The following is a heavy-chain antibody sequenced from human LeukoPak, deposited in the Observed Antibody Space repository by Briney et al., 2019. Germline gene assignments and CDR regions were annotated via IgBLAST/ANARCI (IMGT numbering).Heavy chain of an antibody. V-gene: IGHV1-3*01. J-gene: IGHJ4*02. CDR2: INAGNGHT. D-gene: IGHD2-2*01. CDR3: AAGDIVVVPAASAAGFDY. Sequence: ASVKVSCKASGYTFTSYAIHWVRQAPGQRLEWMVWINAGNGHTKYSQKFQGRVTITRDTSASTAYMELSSLRSEDTAVYYCAAGDIVVVPAASAAGFDYWAREPWSPSPQ. CDR1: GYTFTSYA.